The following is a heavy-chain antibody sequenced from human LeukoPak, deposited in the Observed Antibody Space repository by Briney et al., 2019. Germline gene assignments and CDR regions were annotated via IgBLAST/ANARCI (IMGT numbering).Heavy chain of an antibody. J-gene: IGHJ4*02. CDR2: IYHSGST. V-gene: IGHV4-30-2*01. Sequence: PSQTLSLTCTVSGGSISSGGYYWSWIRQPPGKGLEGIGYIYHSGSTYYNPSLKSRVTISVDRSKNQFSLKLSSVTAADTAVYYCARHGVLTGSPPYYFDYWGQGTLVTVSS. CDR1: GGSISSGGYY. D-gene: IGHD3-9*01. CDR3: ARHGVLTGSPPYYFDY.